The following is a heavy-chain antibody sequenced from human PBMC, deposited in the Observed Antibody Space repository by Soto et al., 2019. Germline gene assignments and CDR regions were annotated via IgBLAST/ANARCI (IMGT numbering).Heavy chain of an antibody. D-gene: IGHD6-13*01. V-gene: IGHV1-8*01. J-gene: IGHJ6*02. Sequence: GASVKVSCKASGYTFTSYDINWVRQATGQGLERMGWMNPNSGNTGYAQKFQGRVTMTRNTSISTAYMELSSLRSEDTAVYYCARLQQLAQSDPNYYYYYGMDVWGQGTTVTVSS. CDR3: ARLQQLAQSDPNYYYYYGMDV. CDR2: MNPNSGNT. CDR1: GYTFTSYD.